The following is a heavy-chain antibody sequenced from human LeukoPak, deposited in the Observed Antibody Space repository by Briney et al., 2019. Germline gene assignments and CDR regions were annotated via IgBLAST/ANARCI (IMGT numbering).Heavy chain of an antibody. CDR2: IIPIFGIT. Sequence: SVKVSCKASEGTFSNYAISWVRQAPGQGLEWMGRIIPIFGITNYAEKFQGRVTITADKSSSSAYMELSSLISEDTAVYYCARDGSGWYFPAFDYWGQGTLVTVSS. V-gene: IGHV1-69*04. J-gene: IGHJ4*02. D-gene: IGHD6-19*01. CDR3: ARDGSGWYFPAFDY. CDR1: EGTFSNYA.